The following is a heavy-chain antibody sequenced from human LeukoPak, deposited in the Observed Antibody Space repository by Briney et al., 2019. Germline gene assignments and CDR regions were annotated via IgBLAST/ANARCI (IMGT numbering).Heavy chain of an antibody. CDR3: AYELVGAPDFDY. V-gene: IGHV3-23*01. Sequence: GGSLRLSCAASGFTFSSYAMSWVRQAPGKGLEWVPAISGSGGSTYYADSVKGRFTISRDNSKNTLYLQMNSLRAEDTAVYYCAYELVGAPDFDYWGQGTLVTVSS. J-gene: IGHJ4*02. CDR1: GFTFSSYA. CDR2: ISGSGGST. D-gene: IGHD1-26*01.